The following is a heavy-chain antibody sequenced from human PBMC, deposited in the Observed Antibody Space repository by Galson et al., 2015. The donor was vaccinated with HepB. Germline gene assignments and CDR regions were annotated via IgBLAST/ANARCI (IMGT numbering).Heavy chain of an antibody. CDR3: ARGRDIVVVVAAAFDI. CDR2: INHSGST. Sequence: SETLSLTCAVYGGSFSGYYWSWIRQPPGKGLEWIGEINHSGSTNYNPSLKSRVTISVDTSKNQFSLKLSSVTAADTAVYYCARGRDIVVVVAAAFDIWGQGTMVTVSS. J-gene: IGHJ3*02. V-gene: IGHV4-34*01. D-gene: IGHD2-15*01. CDR1: GGSFSGYY.